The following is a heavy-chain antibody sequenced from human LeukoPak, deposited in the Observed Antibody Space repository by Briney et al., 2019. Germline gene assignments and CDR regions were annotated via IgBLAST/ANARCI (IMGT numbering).Heavy chain of an antibody. D-gene: IGHD2-15*01. CDR1: GYTFTSYY. V-gene: IGHV1-46*01. J-gene: IGHJ2*01. CDR2: INPSGGST. CDR3: ARGRTGVVVVAATDRDFDL. Sequence: ASVKVSCKASGYTFTSYYMHWVRQAPGQGLEWMGIINPSGGSTSYAQKFQGRVTMTRDTSTSTVYMELSSLRSEDTAVYYCARGRTGVVVVAATDRDFDLWGRGTLVTVSS.